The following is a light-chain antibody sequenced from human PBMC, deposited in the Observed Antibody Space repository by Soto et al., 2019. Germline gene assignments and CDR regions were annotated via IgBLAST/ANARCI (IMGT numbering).Light chain of an antibody. CDR2: GVS. Sequence: QSALTQPPSASGSPGQSVTISCTGTNRDVGGYNYVSWYQQHPGKAPKLMIYGVSKRPSGVPDRFSGSKSGNTASLTVSGLQAEYVADYYCSSYAGSSTFDVFGPVTKVTV. CDR1: NRDVGGYNY. V-gene: IGLV2-8*01. CDR3: SSYAGSSTFDV. J-gene: IGLJ1*01.